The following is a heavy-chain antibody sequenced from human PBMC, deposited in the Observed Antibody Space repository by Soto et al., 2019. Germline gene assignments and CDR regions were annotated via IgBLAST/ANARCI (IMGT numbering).Heavy chain of an antibody. CDR2: ISYSGST. J-gene: IGHJ6*02. CDR1: GGSIRNSGYY. V-gene: IGHV4-31*03. D-gene: IGHD4-4*01. CDR3: GRDAVTKRDFYYYGMDV. Sequence: QVQLQESGPGLVKPSQTLSLTCTVSGGSIRNSGYYWSWIRQLPGKGLEWIGFISYSGSTDYAPSLKSRVTMSVVTSKNQFSLNLSSVTAADTAVYYCGRDAVTKRDFYYYGMDVWGRGTTVTVSS.